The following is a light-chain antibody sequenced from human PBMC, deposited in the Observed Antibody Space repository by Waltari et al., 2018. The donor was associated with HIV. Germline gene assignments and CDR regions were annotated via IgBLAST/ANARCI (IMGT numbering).Light chain of an antibody. CDR1: QDIRNE. CDR3: LQDYNYPWT. CDR2: AAS. Sequence: AIQMTQSPSSLSASVGDRVTITCRASQDIRNELGWYQQKPGKAPNLLLHAASHLQDGVPSRFSGSGSGTDFTLTISSLQPEDFATYYCLQDYNYPWTFGQGTKVEIK. J-gene: IGKJ1*01. V-gene: IGKV1-6*01.